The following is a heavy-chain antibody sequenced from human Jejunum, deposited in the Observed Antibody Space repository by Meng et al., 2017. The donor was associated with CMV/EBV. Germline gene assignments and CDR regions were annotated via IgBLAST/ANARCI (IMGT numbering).Heavy chain of an antibody. D-gene: IGHD1-26*01. J-gene: IGHJ4*02. CDR3: AREVGAFDY. CDR1: GFTFRAHY. Sequence: LSFAASGFTFRAHYMDWVRQAPGKGLEWVGRTRNKANSYTTEYAASVKGRFTVSRDELENSLYLQMNSLKTEDTAVYYCAREVGAFDYWGQGILVTVSS. V-gene: IGHV3-72*01. CDR2: TRNKANSYTT.